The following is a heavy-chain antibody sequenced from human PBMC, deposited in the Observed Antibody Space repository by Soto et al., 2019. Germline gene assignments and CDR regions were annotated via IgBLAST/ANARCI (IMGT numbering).Heavy chain of an antibody. D-gene: IGHD2-2*01. CDR3: ARGSLVPAARWYCYYYMDV. CDR2: IYHSGST. CDR1: GGSISSSSYY. V-gene: IGHV4-39*07. Sequence: SETLSLTCTVSGGSISSSSYYWGWIRQPPGKGLEWIGSIYHSGSTNYNPSLKSRVTISVDTSKNQFSLKLSSVTAADTAVYYCARGSLVPAARWYCYYYMDVWGKGTTVTVSS. J-gene: IGHJ6*03.